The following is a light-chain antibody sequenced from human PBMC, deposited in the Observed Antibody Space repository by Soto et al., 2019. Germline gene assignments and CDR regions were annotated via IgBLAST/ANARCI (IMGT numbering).Light chain of an antibody. CDR1: SSDVGGYNY. CDR2: EVT. J-gene: IGLJ2*01. CDR3: SSYTSSGTVI. V-gene: IGLV2-14*01. Sequence: QSALTQPASVSGSPGQSITISCAGTSSDVGGYNYVSWYQMYPDKAPKLMIYEVTNRPSGVSNRFSGARSGNTASLTISGLQTEDEADYYCSSYTSSGTVIFCGGTKLTVL.